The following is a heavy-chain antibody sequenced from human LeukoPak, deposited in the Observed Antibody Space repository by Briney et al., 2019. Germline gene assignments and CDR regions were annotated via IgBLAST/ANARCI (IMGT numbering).Heavy chain of an antibody. CDR1: GYTFTSYG. V-gene: IGHV1-18*01. CDR3: ARDGSGGGGYFDY. J-gene: IGHJ4*02. Sequence: ASVKVSCKTSGYTFTSYGVSWVRQAPGQGLEWMGWIGTHNGNKNYAQKFQGRVIMTTDTSTRTAYMELMSLRSDDTAVFYCARDGSGGGGYFDYWGQGTLVIVSS. D-gene: IGHD6-19*01. CDR2: IGTHNGNK.